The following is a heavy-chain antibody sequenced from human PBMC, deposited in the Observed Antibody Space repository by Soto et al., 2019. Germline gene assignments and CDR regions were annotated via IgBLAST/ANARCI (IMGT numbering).Heavy chain of an antibody. D-gene: IGHD6-13*01. CDR2: IYYSGST. CDR1: GGSVSSGSYY. Sequence: SETLSLTCTVSGGSVSSGSYYLSWIRQPPGKGLEWIGYIYYSGSTNYNPSLKSRVTISVDTSKNQFSLKLSSVTAADTAVYYCARGSSSWYYFDYWGQGTLVTVSS. V-gene: IGHV4-61*01. CDR3: ARGSSSWYYFDY. J-gene: IGHJ4*02.